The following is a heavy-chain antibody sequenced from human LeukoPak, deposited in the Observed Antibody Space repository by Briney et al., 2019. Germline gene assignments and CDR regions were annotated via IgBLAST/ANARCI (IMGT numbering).Heavy chain of an antibody. CDR2: IIPIFGTA. D-gene: IGHD3-10*01. CDR3: ARDTDYGSGSYYGY. J-gene: IGHJ4*02. Sequence: ASVKVSCKASGGTFSSYAISWVRQAPGQGLEWMGGIIPIFGTANYAQKFQGRVTITTVESTSTAYMELSSLRSEDTAVYYCARDTDYGSGSYYGYWGQGTLVTVSS. V-gene: IGHV1-69*05. CDR1: GGTFSSYA.